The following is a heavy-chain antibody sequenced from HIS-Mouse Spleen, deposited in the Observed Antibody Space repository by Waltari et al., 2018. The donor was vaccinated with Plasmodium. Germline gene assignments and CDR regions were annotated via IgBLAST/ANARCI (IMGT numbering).Heavy chain of an antibody. CDR2: INHSGST. Sequence: QVQLQPWGAGLLKPSETLSLTCAVYGGSFSGYYWCWIRQPPGKGLEWIGEINHSGSTNYNPSLKSRVTISVDTSKNQFSLKLSSVTAADTAVYYCARDPYYDYVGGTFDIWGQGTMVTVSS. V-gene: IGHV4-34*01. CDR3: ARDPYYDYVGGTFDI. D-gene: IGHD3-16*01. J-gene: IGHJ3*02. CDR1: GGSFSGYY.